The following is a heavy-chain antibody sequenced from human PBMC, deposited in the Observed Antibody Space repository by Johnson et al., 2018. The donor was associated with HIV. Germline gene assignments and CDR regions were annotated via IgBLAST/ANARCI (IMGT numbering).Heavy chain of an antibody. CDR1: GFDFSTYA. Sequence: QVQLVESGGGVVQPGKSLRLSCAASGFDFSTYALHWVRQAPGKGLEWVAIISYDGSNKYYADSVKGRFTISRDNSKKTLFLRTSRLEIDDTAIYFCARDREYGVAWGWAFDLWGQGTMVTVSS. CDR3: ARDREYGVAWGWAFDL. J-gene: IGHJ3*01. D-gene: IGHD2/OR15-2a*01. V-gene: IGHV3-30*04. CDR2: ISYDGSNK.